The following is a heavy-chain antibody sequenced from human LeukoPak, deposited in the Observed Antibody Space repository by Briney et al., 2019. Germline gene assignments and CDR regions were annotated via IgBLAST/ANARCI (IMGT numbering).Heavy chain of an antibody. CDR2: ISAYNGNT. CDR3: ARDIRGATVSWYYGMDV. J-gene: IGHJ6*02. V-gene: IGHV1-18*01. D-gene: IGHD1-26*01. CDR1: GYAFRNYG. Sequence: ASVKVSCKTSGYAFRNYGVTWVRQAPGQGLEWMGWISAYNGNTNYAQSLQGRVTMTTDTSTSTAYTELRSLRSDDTALYYCARDIRGATVSWYYGMDVWGQGTRSPSP.